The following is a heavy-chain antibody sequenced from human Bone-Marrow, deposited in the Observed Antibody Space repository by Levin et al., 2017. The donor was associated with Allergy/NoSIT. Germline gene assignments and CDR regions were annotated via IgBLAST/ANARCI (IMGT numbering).Heavy chain of an antibody. CDR2: INAGNGHT. Sequence: ASVKVSCKASGYTFTSYTMHWVRQAPGQGLAWMGWINAGNGHTKYSQKFQGRVTITGDTSASTAYMELSSLRSEDTAVYYCARETNYFDSGGYYYWELDYWGQGTLVTVSS. CDR1: GYTFTSYT. J-gene: IGHJ4*02. V-gene: IGHV1-3*01. D-gene: IGHD3-22*01. CDR3: ARETNYFDSGGYYYWELDY.